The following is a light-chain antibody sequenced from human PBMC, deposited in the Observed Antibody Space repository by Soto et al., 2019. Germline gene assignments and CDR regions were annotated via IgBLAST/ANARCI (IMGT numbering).Light chain of an antibody. CDR3: MQALQTGT. CDR2: LGS. Sequence: DIVMTQSPLSLPVTPGEPASISCRFSQSLLHSNGYNYLDWYLQKPGQSPQLLIYLGSNRASGVPDRFSGSGSGTDFTLKISRVEAEDVGVYYCMQALQTGTFGQGTRLEIK. J-gene: IGKJ5*01. V-gene: IGKV2-28*01. CDR1: QSLLHSNGYNY.